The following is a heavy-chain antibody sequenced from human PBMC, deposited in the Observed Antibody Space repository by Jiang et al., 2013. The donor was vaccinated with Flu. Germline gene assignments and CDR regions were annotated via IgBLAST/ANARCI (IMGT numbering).Heavy chain of an antibody. V-gene: IGHV5-51*01. J-gene: IGHJ5*02. Sequence: YWIGWVRQMPGKGLEWVGIIYPGDSNTRYSPSFQGQVTISADKSISTAYLQWSSLKASDTAIYYCARSATNWFDPWGQGTLVTVSS. CDR1: YW. CDR2: IYPGDSNT. CDR3: ARSATNWFDP.